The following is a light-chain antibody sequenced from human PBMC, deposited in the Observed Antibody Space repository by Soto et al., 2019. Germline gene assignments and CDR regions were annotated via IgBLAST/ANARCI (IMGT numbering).Light chain of an antibody. Sequence: AIQMTQSPSSLSASVGDRVTITCRASQGISIDLTWYQQKPGKAPKLLIYGASNLQSGVPSRVSGSGSGTDFTLTISSLQPEDFATYYCLQDYNYPLTFGQGTRLEIK. CDR3: LQDYNYPLT. J-gene: IGKJ5*01. CDR1: QGISID. V-gene: IGKV1-6*01. CDR2: GAS.